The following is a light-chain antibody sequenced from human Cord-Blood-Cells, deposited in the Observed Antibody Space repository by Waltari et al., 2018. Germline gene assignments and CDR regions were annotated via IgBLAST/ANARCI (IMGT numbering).Light chain of an antibody. CDR3: QQYYSTPHT. V-gene: IGKV4-1*01. J-gene: IGKJ2*01. CDR1: QSVLYSSNNKNY. CDR2: WAA. Sequence: DIVMTQSPDSLAVSLGERATINCKSSQSVLYSSNNKNYLAWYQQKPGQPPKLLIYWAATRESVFPDRFSGSGSGTDFTLTISSLQAEDVAVYYCQQYYSTPHTFGQGTKLEIK.